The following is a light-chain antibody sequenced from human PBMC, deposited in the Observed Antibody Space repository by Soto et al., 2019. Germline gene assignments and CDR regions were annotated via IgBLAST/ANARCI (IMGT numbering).Light chain of an antibody. J-gene: IGKJ4*01. V-gene: IGKV4-1*01. Sequence: DIVRTHSPDSLTVSLGERATINCESSQSVLFTSNNKNYLAWYQLKPGQPPTVLIYWVGTRGSGVPDRFTGSGSETDFTLTINSLQAEDVAVYYCQQHYTTPLTFGGGTKVDIK. CDR2: WVG. CDR3: QQHYTTPLT. CDR1: QSVLFTSNNKNY.